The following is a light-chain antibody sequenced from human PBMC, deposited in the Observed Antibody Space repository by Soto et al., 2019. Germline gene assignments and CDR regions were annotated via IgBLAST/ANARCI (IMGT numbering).Light chain of an antibody. CDR2: EAS. J-gene: IGKJ1*01. V-gene: IGKV3-11*01. Sequence: EIVLTQSPATLSLSPGERATLSCRASQSVSSYLAWYQQQPGQAPSLLIHEASNRATGIPARFSGSGSGTDFTLTISRLEPEDFAVYYCQQYGSSGTFGQGTKVDI. CDR1: QSVSSY. CDR3: QQYGSSGT.